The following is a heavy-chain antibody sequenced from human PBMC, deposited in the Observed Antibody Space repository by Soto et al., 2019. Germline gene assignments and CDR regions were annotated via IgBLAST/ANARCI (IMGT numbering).Heavy chain of an antibody. CDR3: ARGRDIVVVPAATRGPYYYYGMDV. V-gene: IGHV1-69*13. J-gene: IGHJ6*02. D-gene: IGHD2-2*01. CDR2: IIPIFGTA. Sequence: GASVKVSCKSSGGTFSSYAISWVRQAPGQGLEWLGGIIPIFGTANYAQTFQGRVTITADESTSTAYMELSSLRSEDTAVYYCARGRDIVVVPAATRGPYYYYGMDVWGQGTTVTVSS. CDR1: GGTFSSYA.